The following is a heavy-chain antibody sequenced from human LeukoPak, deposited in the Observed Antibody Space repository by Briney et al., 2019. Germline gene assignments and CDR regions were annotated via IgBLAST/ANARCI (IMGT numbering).Heavy chain of an antibody. V-gene: IGHV1-69*05. CDR3: ARAYRGYSYGYPDY. CDR2: IIPIFGTA. Sequence: SVKVSCKASGGTFISYAISWVRQAPGQGLEWMGRIIPIFGTANYAQKFQGRVTITTDDSTSTAYMELSSLRSEDTAVYYCARAYRGYSYGYPDYWGQGTLVTVSS. CDR1: GGTFISYA. D-gene: IGHD5-18*01. J-gene: IGHJ4*02.